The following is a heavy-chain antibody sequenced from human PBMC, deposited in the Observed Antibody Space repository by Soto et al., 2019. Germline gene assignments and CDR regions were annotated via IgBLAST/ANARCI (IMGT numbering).Heavy chain of an antibody. D-gene: IGHD2-15*01. V-gene: IGHV1-69*01. J-gene: IGHJ2*01. CDR3: THSGGPTYYWYFDL. Sequence: QVQLVQSGAEVKQPGSSVKVSCKASGGTFSSYAISWVRQAPGQVLEWLGGFIPIFGTANYAQKFQGRVTITADESTSTAYMELSSLSSEDTAVYYCTHSGGPTYYWYFDLLGRGTLVTVSP. CDR1: GGTFSSYA. CDR2: FIPIFGTA.